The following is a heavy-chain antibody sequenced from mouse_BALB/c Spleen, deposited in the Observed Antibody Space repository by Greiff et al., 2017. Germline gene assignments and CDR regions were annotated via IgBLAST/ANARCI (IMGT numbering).Heavy chain of an antibody. CDR1: GFSFSSYA. CDR2: ISSGGST. Sequence: DVKLVESGAGLVKPGGSLKLSCAASGFSFSSYAMSWVRQTPEKSLEWVASISSGGSTYYPDSVKCRFTISRDNARNILYLQMSSLRSEDTAMYYCARGYGNYAMDYWGQGTSVTVSA. V-gene: IGHV5-6-5*01. D-gene: IGHD2-1*01. J-gene: IGHJ4*01. CDR3: ARGYGNYAMDY.